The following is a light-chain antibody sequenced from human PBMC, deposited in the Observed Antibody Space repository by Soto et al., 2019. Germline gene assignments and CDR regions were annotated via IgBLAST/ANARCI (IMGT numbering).Light chain of an antibody. CDR2: AAS. J-gene: IGKJ1*01. V-gene: IGKV1-39*01. Sequence: DIQMTQSPSSLSASVGDRVTITCRASQSISSYLNWYQQKPGKAPKLLIYAASSLQSGVPSRFSGSGSGTDFTLTISSLPPEDFATYYCQQSYSTSWTFGQGPKVESK. CDR3: QQSYSTSWT. CDR1: QSISSY.